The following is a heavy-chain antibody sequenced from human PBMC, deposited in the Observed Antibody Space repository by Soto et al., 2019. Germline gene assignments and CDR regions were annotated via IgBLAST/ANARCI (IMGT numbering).Heavy chain of an antibody. J-gene: IGHJ6*02. Sequence: ASVKVSCKASGYTFTGYYMHWVRQAPGQGLEWMGWINPNSGGTNYAQKFQGWVTMTRDTSISTAYMELSRLRSDDTAVYYCARAYCSSTSCYRGGNYYYYGMDVWGQGTTVPVSS. CDR1: GYTFTGYY. CDR3: ARAYCSSTSCYRGGNYYYYGMDV. V-gene: IGHV1-2*04. CDR2: INPNSGGT. D-gene: IGHD2-2*02.